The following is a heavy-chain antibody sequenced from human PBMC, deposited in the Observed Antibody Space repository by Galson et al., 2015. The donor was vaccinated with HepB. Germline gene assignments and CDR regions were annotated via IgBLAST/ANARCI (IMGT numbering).Heavy chain of an antibody. D-gene: IGHD6-13*01. CDR1: GFSLSTGGVG. CDR2: IYWNDDK. CDR3: AHSAYISSWYFSWFDP. V-gene: IGHV2-5*01. Sequence: PALVKPTPTLTLTCTFSGFSLSTGGVGVGWIRQPPGKALEWLALIYWNDDKRYSPSLKSRLTITKDTFKNQVVLTMTNMGPVDTATYYCAHSAYISSWYFSWFDPWGQGILVTVSS. J-gene: IGHJ5*02.